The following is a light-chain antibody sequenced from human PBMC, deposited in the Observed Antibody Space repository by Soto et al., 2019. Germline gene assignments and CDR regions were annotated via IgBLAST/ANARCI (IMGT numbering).Light chain of an antibody. J-gene: IGKJ1*01. Sequence: EIVLTQSPDTLSLSPGERATLSCRASQSVSSTYLAWYQQRPGQAPRLLIYGVSSRAPGVPDRFSGSGSGTDFTLTISRLEPEDFAVYHCQQYSGSRWTFGQATKV. V-gene: IGKV3-20*01. CDR2: GVS. CDR3: QQYSGSRWT. CDR1: QSVSSTY.